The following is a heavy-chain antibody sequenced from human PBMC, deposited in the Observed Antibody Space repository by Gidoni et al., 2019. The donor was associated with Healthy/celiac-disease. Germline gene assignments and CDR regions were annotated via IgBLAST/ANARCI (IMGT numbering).Heavy chain of an antibody. J-gene: IGHJ6*02. CDR2: INHSGST. V-gene: IGHV4-34*01. Sequence: QVQLQQWGARLLKPSETLSLTCAVYGGSFSGYYWSWIRQPPGKGLEWIGEINHSGSTNYNPSLKSRVTISVDTSKNQFSLKLSSVTAADTAVYYCATRDYYYGMDVWGQGTTVTVSS. CDR1: GGSFSGYY. CDR3: ATRDYYYGMDV.